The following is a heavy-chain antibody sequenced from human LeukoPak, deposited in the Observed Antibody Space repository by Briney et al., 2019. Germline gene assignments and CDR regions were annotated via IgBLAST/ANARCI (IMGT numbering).Heavy chain of an antibody. CDR3: ARDPNVLRYFDWSHGAY. D-gene: IGHD3-9*01. V-gene: IGHV4-39*07. CDR2: IYHSGST. CDR1: GGSISSSSYY. Sequence: SETLSLTCTVSGGSISSSSYYWGWIRQPPGKGLEWIGSIYHSGSTYYNPSLKSRVTISVDTSKNQFSLKLSSVTAADTAVYYCARDPNVLRYFDWSHGAYWGQGTLVTVSS. J-gene: IGHJ4*02.